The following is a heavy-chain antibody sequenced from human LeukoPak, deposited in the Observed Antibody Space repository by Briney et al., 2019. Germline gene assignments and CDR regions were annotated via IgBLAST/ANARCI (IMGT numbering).Heavy chain of an antibody. D-gene: IGHD6-6*01. Sequence: PSETLSLTCTVSGGSISSSGSYWGWIRQPPGKGLEWIGSIYYSGNTYIPSLKSRVTISVDTSNNQFSLNLTSVKAADTAVYYCARVMAARREDLNWFDPWGQGTLVSVSS. CDR1: GGSISSSGSY. CDR2: IYYSGNT. CDR3: ARVMAARREDLNWFDP. V-gene: IGHV4-39*07. J-gene: IGHJ5*02.